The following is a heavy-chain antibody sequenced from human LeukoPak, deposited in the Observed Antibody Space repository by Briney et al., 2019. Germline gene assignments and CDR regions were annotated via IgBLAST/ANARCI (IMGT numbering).Heavy chain of an antibody. D-gene: IGHD5-18*01. CDR2: INHSGST. Sequence: SETLSLTCAVYGGSFSGYYWSWIRQPPGKGLEWIGEINHSGSTNYNPPLKSRVTISVDTSKNQFSLKLSSVTTADTAVYYCARGTGYSYGYRPFDYWGQGTLVTVSS. CDR3: ARGTGYSYGYRPFDY. J-gene: IGHJ4*02. CDR1: GGSFSGYY. V-gene: IGHV4-34*01.